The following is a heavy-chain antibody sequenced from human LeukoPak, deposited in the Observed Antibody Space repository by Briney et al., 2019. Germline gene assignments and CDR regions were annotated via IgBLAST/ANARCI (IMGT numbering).Heavy chain of an antibody. CDR1: GFTFSSYG. J-gene: IGHJ6*03. CDR2: IRYDGSNK. CDR3: ARGRRGYDFWSGYYNDYYYYYMDV. V-gene: IGHV3-30*02. Sequence: TGGSLRLSCAASGFTFSSYGMHWVRQAPGKGLEWVAFIRYDGSNKYYADSVKGRFTISRDNSKNTLYLQMNSLRAEDTAVYYCARGRRGYDFWSGYYNDYYYYYMDVWGKGTTVTVSS. D-gene: IGHD3-3*01.